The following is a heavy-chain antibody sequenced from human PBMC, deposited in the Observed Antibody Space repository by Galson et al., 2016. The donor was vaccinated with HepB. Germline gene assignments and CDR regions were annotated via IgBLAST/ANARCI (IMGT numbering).Heavy chain of an antibody. J-gene: IGHJ4*02. CDR2: ISYDGTDK. CDR3: ARYDHGEDRSDY. Sequence: SLRLSCAASGFTFRSYAMNWVRQAPDKGLEWVAIISYDGTDKQYADSVKGRFTVSRDNSNNTLFLQMNSLRADDSAIYFCARYDHGEDRSDYWGQGTLVTVSS. D-gene: IGHD4-17*01. V-gene: IGHV3-30*01. CDR1: GFTFRSYA.